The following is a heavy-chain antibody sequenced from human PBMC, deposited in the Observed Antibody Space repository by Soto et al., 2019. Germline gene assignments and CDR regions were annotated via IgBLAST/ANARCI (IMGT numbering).Heavy chain of an antibody. D-gene: IGHD2-2*01. Sequence: QEQLQQWGAGLLKPSETLSLTCAVFGGSFSDYYWNWIRQSPEKGLEWIGEINHGGNTNFNPSLQSCVNISLDTSKNQFSLKLNSVTAADTAVYYCAIGYCTTSHCYDKYWFDPWGQGTLVTVSS. CDR1: GGSFSDYY. CDR3: AIGYCTTSHCYDKYWFDP. V-gene: IGHV4-34*01. J-gene: IGHJ5*02. CDR2: INHGGNT.